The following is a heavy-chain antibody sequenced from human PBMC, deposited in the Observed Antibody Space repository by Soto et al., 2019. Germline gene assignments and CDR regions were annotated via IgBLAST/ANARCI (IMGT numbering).Heavy chain of an antibody. Sequence: SETLSLTCAVYGGSFSGYYWSWIRQPPGKGLEWIGEINHSGSTNYNPSLKSRVTISVDTSKNQFSLRLSSVTAADTAVYYCARDIVGYCFFCVCYTHRELHSFSARRSFDL. CDR2: INHSGST. CDR1: GGSFSGYY. V-gene: IGHV4-34*01. J-gene: IGHJ2*01. D-gene: IGHD2-8*01. CDR3: ARDIVGYCFFCVCYTHRELHSFSARRSFDL.